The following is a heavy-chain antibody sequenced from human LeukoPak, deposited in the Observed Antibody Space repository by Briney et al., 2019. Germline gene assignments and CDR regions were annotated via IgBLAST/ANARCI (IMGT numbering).Heavy chain of an antibody. CDR1: GFSLRTSGMC. V-gene: IGHV2-70*01. CDR3: VRTRPVSGWFDP. CDR2: IDWDNDK. D-gene: IGHD5/OR15-5a*01. Sequence: QTLSLTCTFSGFSLRTSGMCVSWIRQPPGKALEWLAHIDWDNDKYYTTSLKTRLTISKDTSKNQVVLTMTNMDPVDTATYYCVRTRPVSGWFDPWGQGTLVTVSS. J-gene: IGHJ5*02.